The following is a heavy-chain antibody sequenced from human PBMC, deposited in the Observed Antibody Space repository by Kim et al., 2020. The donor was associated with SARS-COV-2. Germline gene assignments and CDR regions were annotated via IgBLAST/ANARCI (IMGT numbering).Heavy chain of an antibody. V-gene: IGHV3-33*01. CDR2: ISSDGNDK. CDR3: ARDGISGIDN. D-gene: IGHD1-20*01. Sequence: GGSLRLSCAMSGFTSSTYGMHWVRQAPGKGLEWVAFISSDGNDKYHADSVKGRFTVSTDNSKNTLFLQMNSLRAEDTAVYFCARDGISGIDNWGQGTLVTVSS. J-gene: IGHJ4*02. CDR1: GFTSSTYG.